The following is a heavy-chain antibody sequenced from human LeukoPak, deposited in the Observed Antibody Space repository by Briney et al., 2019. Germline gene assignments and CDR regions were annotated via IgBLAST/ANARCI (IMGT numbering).Heavy chain of an antibody. CDR3: ARVTTVTTFDY. D-gene: IGHD4-17*01. CDR2: IYHSGTT. V-gene: IGHV4-30-2*01. Sequence: PSETLSLTWAVYGGSFSGYYWSWIRQPPGKGLEWIGYIYHSGTTYYNPSLKSRVTISVDRSKNQFSLKLSSVTAADTAVYYCARVTTVTTFDYWGQGTLVTVSS. CDR1: GGSFSGYY. J-gene: IGHJ4*02.